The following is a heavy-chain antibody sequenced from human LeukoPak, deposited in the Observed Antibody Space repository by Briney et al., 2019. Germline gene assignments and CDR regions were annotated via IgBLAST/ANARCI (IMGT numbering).Heavy chain of an antibody. D-gene: IGHD1-26*01. V-gene: IGHV3-23*01. CDR3: TKRVKYGGTWDHFAD. J-gene: IGHJ4*02. Sequence: GGSLRLFCAPSGFTFDNYRMSWVRQAPGKGLEWVSTVNADGGNTYYADSVKGRFTISRDNSKSTLILQMNSLRVEDTALYYCTKRVKYGGTWDHFADWGQGTLVTVSS. CDR2: VNADGGNT. CDR1: GFTFDNYR.